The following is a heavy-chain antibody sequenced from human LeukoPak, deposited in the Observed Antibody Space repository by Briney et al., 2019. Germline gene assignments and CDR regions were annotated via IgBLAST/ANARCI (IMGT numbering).Heavy chain of an antibody. D-gene: IGHD6-19*01. V-gene: IGHV3-30*03. CDR3: ARDPGRAVAGSYYYYGMDV. J-gene: IGHJ6*02. Sequence: GGSLRLSCAASGFTFSSYGMHWVRQAPGKGLEWVAVISYDGSNKYYADSVKGRFTISRDNSKNTLYLQMNSLRAEDTAVYYCARDPGRAVAGSYYYYGMDVWGQGTTVTVSS. CDR1: GFTFSSYG. CDR2: ISYDGSNK.